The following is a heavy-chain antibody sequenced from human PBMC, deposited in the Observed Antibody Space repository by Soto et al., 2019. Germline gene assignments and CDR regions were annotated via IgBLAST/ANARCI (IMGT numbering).Heavy chain of an antibody. D-gene: IGHD6-19*01. CDR1: GGSISSSSYY. CDR2: IYYSGST. Sequence: PSETLSLTCTVSGGSISSSSYYWGWIRQPPGKGLEWIGSIYYSGSTYYNPSLKSRVTISVDTSKNQFSLKLSSVTAADKAVYYCARRYSSGWYDAFDIWGKGTMVTVSS. CDR3: ARRYSSGWYDAFDI. J-gene: IGHJ3*02. V-gene: IGHV4-39*01.